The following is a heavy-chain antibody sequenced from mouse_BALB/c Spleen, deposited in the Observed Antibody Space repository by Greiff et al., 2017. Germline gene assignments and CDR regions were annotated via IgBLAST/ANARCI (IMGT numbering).Heavy chain of an antibody. V-gene: IGHV2-9*02. CDR1: GFSLTSYG. J-gene: IGHJ4*01. D-gene: IGHD1-1*01. CDR3: AREGPLLLRQAMDY. Sequence: VQRVESGPGLVAPSQSLSITCTVSGFSLTSYGVHWVRQPPGKGLEWLGVIWAGGSTNYNSALMSRLSISKDNSKSQVFLKMNSLQTDDTAMYYCAREGPLLLRQAMDYWGQGTSVTVSS. CDR2: IWAGGST.